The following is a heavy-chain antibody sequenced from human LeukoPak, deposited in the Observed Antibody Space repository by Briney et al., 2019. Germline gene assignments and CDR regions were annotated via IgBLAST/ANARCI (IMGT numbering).Heavy chain of an antibody. J-gene: IGHJ4*02. V-gene: IGHV3-49*04. CDR3: TRDTSGGYFDY. CDR2: IRSKAYGGTT. Sequence: PGGSLRLSCAASGFTFGDYAMSWVRQAPGKGLEWVGFIRSKAYGGTTEYAASVKGRFTISRDDSKSIAYLQMNSLKTEDTAVYYCTRDTSGGYFDYWGQGTLVTVSS. D-gene: IGHD3-16*01. CDR1: GFTFGDYA.